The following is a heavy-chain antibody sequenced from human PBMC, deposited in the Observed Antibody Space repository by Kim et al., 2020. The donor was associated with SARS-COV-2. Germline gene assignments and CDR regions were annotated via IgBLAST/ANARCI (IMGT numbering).Heavy chain of an antibody. CDR3: ASQDRGGDGYNQSWFDP. Sequence: SETLSLTCTVSGGSISSSSYYWGWIRQPPGKGLEWIGSIYYSGSTYYNPSLKSRVTISVDTSKNQFSLKLSSVTAADTAVYYCASQDRGGDGYNQSWFDPWGQGTLVTVSS. CDR1: GGSISSSSYY. V-gene: IGHV4-39*01. J-gene: IGHJ5*02. CDR2: IYYSGST. D-gene: IGHD3-16*01.